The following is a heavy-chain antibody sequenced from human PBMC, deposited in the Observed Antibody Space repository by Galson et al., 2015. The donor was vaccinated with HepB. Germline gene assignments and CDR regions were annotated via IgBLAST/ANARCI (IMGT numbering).Heavy chain of an antibody. J-gene: IGHJ3*02. D-gene: IGHD6-19*01. CDR1: GFTFSSYS. CDR3: ARRIAVAVHDAFDI. Sequence: SLRLSCAASGFTFSSYSMNWVRQAPGKGLEWVSSISSSSSYIYYADSVKGRFTISRDNAKNSLYLQMNSLRAEDTAVYYCARRIAVAVHDAFDIWGQGTMVTVSS. CDR2: ISSSSSYI. V-gene: IGHV3-21*01.